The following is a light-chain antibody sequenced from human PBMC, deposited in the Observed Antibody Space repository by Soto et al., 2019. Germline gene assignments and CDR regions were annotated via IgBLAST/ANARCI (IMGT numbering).Light chain of an antibody. CDR1: NIGSKN. CDR2: MDS. Sequence: SYELTQPLSVSVALGQTARITGGGNNIGSKNVHWYQQKQGQAPVLVIYMDSNRPSGIPERFSGSNSGKTATLTISRAQAVDEADYYCQVWDSRTGVFGTGTKLTVL. V-gene: IGLV3-9*01. J-gene: IGLJ1*01. CDR3: QVWDSRTGV.